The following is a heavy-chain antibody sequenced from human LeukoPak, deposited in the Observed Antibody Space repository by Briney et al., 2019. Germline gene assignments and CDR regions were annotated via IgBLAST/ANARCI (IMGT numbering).Heavy chain of an antibody. D-gene: IGHD3-10*01. J-gene: IGHJ4*02. CDR2: IKSKTDGETT. Sequence: GGSLRLSCAASGFIFNDYYIDWVRQAPGKGLEWIGRIKSKTDGETTNYAEPVRGRFTISRDDSKSAVYLQMNSLKIEDAAVYYCTTDLGTYYHGSQRLIPIDYWGQGTLVTVSS. V-gene: IGHV3-15*01. CDR3: TTDLGTYYHGSQRLIPIDY. CDR1: GFIFNDYY.